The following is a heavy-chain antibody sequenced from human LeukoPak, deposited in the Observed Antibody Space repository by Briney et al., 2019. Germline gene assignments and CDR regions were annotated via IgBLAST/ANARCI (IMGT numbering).Heavy chain of an antibody. D-gene: IGHD5-18*01. J-gene: IGHJ4*02. CDR1: GGSISSYY. V-gene: IGHV4-59*12. CDR3: ACDTAMVYFDY. CDR2: IYYSGST. Sequence: PSETLSLTCTVSGGSISSYYWSWIRQPPGKGLEWIGSIYYSGSTYYNPSLKSRVTISVDTSKNQFSLKLSSVTAADTAVYYCACDTAMVYFDYWGQGTLVTVSS.